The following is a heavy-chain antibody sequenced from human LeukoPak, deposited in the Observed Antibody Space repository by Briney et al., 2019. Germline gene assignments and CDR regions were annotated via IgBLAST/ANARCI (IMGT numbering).Heavy chain of an antibody. V-gene: IGHV3-48*01. Sequence: GGSLRLSCAASGFTFSSYEMNWVRQASGKGLEWVSYISSSSSTIYYADSVKGRFTISRDNAKNSLYLQMNSLRAEDTAVYYCARAGGSMEWLVERMGYFDYWGQGTLVTVSS. CDR2: ISSSSSTI. CDR3: ARAGGSMEWLVERMGYFDY. CDR1: GFTFSSYE. D-gene: IGHD6-19*01. J-gene: IGHJ4*02.